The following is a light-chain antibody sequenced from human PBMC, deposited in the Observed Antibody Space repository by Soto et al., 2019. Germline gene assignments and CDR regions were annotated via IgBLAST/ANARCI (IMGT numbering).Light chain of an antibody. V-gene: IGKV1-39*01. Sequence: DIQMTQSPSSLSASVGDRVIITCRASQTITGYLNWYQQRPGKAPKLLIYAASSLQSGVPSRFSGSGSGTDFTLTINSLQPEDFATYYCQQSHGIPYTFGQGTKLEIK. CDR1: QTITGY. J-gene: IGKJ2*01. CDR3: QQSHGIPYT. CDR2: AAS.